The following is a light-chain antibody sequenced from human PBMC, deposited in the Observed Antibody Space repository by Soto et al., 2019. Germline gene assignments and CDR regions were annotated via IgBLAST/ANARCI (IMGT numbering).Light chain of an antibody. Sequence: QLVLTQPASVSGSPGQSITISCTGTRSDVGGYNYVSWYQQHPGKAPKVMIYEVSDRPSGVSNRFSGSKSGNTASLTISGLQAEDEADYYCSSFTSSSTWVFGGGTKLTVL. J-gene: IGLJ3*02. CDR3: SSFTSSSTWV. CDR2: EVS. CDR1: RSDVGGYNY. V-gene: IGLV2-14*01.